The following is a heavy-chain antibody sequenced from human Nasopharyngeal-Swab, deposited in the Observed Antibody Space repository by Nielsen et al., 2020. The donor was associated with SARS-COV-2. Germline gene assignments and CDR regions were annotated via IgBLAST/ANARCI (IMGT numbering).Heavy chain of an antibody. D-gene: IGHD5-18*01. V-gene: IGHV1-46*01. CDR1: GYTFTSYY. CDR3: ARGGEYSYGFHTRRSYYMDV. CDR2: INPSGGST. Sequence: ASVKVSCKASGYTFTSYYMHWVRQAPGQGLEWMGIINPSGGSTSYAQKFQGRVTMTRDTHTSTVYMELSSLRSEDTAVYYCARGGEYSYGFHTRRSYYMDVWGKGTTVTVSS. J-gene: IGHJ6*03.